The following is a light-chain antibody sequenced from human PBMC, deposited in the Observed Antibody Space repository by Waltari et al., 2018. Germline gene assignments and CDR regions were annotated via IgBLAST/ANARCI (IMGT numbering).Light chain of an antibody. J-gene: IGLJ2*01. CDR3: NSRDTSGSQLV. V-gene: IGLV3-19*01. CDR2: GKN. CDR1: SPRRYY. Sequence: SSELTQDPVVSVAFGQTVRITCQGDSPRRYYSTWYPQKPGHAPVLVIYGKNNRPSGIPDRFSGSSSENTASLTITAAQPEDEADYYCNSRDTSGSQLVFGGGTKLIVL.